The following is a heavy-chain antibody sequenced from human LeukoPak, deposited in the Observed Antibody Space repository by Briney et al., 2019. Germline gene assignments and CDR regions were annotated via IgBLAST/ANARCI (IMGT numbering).Heavy chain of an antibody. D-gene: IGHD6-13*01. CDR3: AGLQQLVGRYYYYMDV. J-gene: IGHJ6*03. CDR1: GYTFTGYY. V-gene: IGHV1-2*02. Sequence: ASVKVSCKASGYTFTGYYMHWVRQAPGQGLEWMGWINPNSGGTNYAQKFQGRVTMTRDMSTSTVYMELSSLRSEDTAVYYCAGLQQLVGRYYYYMDVWGKGTTVTISS. CDR2: INPNSGGT.